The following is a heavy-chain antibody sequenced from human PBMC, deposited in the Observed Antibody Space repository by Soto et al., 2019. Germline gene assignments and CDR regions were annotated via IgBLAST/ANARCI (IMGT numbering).Heavy chain of an antibody. CDR2: IIPFFDTA. J-gene: IGHJ4*02. CDR3: ARVGGSGYYFDY. D-gene: IGHD3-10*01. V-gene: IGHV1-69*05. Sequence: ASVKVSCKASGYTFTSYAISWVRQAPGQGLEWMGDIIPFFDTADYAQKFQGRVTMTRDTSTSTVYMELSSLRSEDTAVYYCARVGGSGYYFDYWGQGTLVTVSS. CDR1: GYTFTSYA.